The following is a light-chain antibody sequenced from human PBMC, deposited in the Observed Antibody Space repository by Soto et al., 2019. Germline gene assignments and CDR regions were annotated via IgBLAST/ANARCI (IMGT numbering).Light chain of an antibody. CDR1: RSNIGSNT. V-gene: IGLV1-44*01. CDR2: SND. J-gene: IGLJ3*02. Sequence: QSALTQPPSASRTPGQRVTISCSGSRSNIGSNTVNWYQQLPDTAPKLLIYSNDERPSGIPDRFSGSKSGTSASLAISGLQSEDEADYYCATWDDSLNGRVFGGGTKLTVL. CDR3: ATWDDSLNGRV.